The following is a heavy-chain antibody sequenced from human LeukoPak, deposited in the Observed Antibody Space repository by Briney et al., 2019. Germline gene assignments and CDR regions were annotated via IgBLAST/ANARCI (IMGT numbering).Heavy chain of an antibody. V-gene: IGHV1-69*06. CDR2: IIPIFGTA. CDR1: GGTFSSYA. Sequence: ASVKVSCKASGGTFSSYAISWVRQAPGQGLEWMGGIIPIFGTANYAQKFQGRVTITADKSTSTAYMELRSLRSDDTAVDYCARSKPVRYFDWLQFARFDAFDIWGQGTLVTVSS. D-gene: IGHD3-9*01. J-gene: IGHJ3*02. CDR3: ARSKPVRYFDWLQFARFDAFDI.